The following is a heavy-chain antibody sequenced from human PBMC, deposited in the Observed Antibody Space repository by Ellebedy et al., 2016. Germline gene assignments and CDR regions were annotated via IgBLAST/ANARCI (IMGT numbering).Heavy chain of an antibody. CDR1: GFTVYSTY. D-gene: IGHD3-16*01. V-gene: IGHV3-53*01. CDR3: VTPGGFVGAFSQ. CDR2: IYIGGST. Sequence: GESLKISCAASGFTVYSTYMGWVRQAPGKGLEWVSVIYIGGSTYYVDSVKGRFIISRDSSKNTLLLQMNAVRAEDTAVYYCVTPGGFVGAFSQWGQGTLVIVSS. J-gene: IGHJ4*02.